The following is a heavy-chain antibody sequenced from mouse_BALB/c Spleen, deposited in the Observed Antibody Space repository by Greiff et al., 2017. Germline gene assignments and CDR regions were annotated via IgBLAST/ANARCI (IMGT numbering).Heavy chain of an antibody. CDR3: AREDYYYGSSFDY. D-gene: IGHD1-1*01. V-gene: IGHV7-3*02. CDR2: IRNKANGYTT. J-gene: IGHJ2*01. CDR1: GFTFTDYY. Sequence: EVQRVESGGGLVQPGGSLRLSCATSGFTFTDYYMSWVRQPPGKALEWLGFIRNKANGYTTEYSASVKGRFTISRDNSQSILYLQMNTLRAEDSATYYCAREDYYYGSSFDYWGQGTTLTVSS.